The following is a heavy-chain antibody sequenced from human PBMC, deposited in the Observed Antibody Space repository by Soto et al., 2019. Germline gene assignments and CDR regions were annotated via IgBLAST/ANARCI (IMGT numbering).Heavy chain of an antibody. CDR2: IYYGGST. Sequence: PSETLSLTCTVSGGSISSYYWSWIRQPPGKGLEWIGYIYYGGSTNYNPSLKSRVTISVDTSKNQFSLKLSSVTAADTAVYYCARAPRGNYGCPSYFDYWGQGTLVTVSS. J-gene: IGHJ4*02. CDR3: ARAPRGNYGCPSYFDY. D-gene: IGHD3-10*01. V-gene: IGHV4-59*01. CDR1: GGSISSYY.